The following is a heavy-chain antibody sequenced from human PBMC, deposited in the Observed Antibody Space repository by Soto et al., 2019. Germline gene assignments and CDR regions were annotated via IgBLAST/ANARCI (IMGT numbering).Heavy chain of an antibody. Sequence: EVQLVESGGGLVQPGGSLRLSCAASGFTFSNWWMHWVRQTPGRGLVWVSHINGDGSTTNYADSVKGRFTISRDNTKNTLYLQMNSLRAEDTGVYYCARDYISDSPNYWGQGTLVTVSS. CDR3: ARDYISDSPNY. CDR2: INGDGSTT. J-gene: IGHJ4*02. D-gene: IGHD3-22*01. CDR1: GFTFSNWW. V-gene: IGHV3-74*01.